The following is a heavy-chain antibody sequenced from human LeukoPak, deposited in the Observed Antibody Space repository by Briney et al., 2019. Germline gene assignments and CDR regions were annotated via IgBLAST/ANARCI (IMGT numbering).Heavy chain of an antibody. Sequence: PGGSLRLSCAASGLTFSSYAMRWLRQAPGKGLEWVSGISGSGGSTYYADSVKGRFTISRDNSKNTLYLQMNSLRAEDTAVYYFAKETYYYDSSGYYGYYLDSWGQGTLVTVSS. CDR3: AKETYYYDSSGYYGYYLDS. CDR2: ISGSGGST. D-gene: IGHD3-22*01. J-gene: IGHJ4*02. CDR1: GLTFSSYA. V-gene: IGHV3-23*01.